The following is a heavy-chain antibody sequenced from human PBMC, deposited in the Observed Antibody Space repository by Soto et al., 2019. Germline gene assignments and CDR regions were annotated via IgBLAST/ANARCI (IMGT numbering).Heavy chain of an antibody. J-gene: IGHJ4*02. V-gene: IGHV1-69*06. CDR2: IIPISGAA. CDR1: GGTFSNYV. D-gene: IGHD1-7*01. CDR3: ARDMTRTVVPYFDF. Sequence: SVKVSCKAPGGTFSNYVVNWVRQAPGQGLEWMGRIIPISGAANYAQKFQGRVTITADKSTSTSYMELSSLRSEDTAVYYCARDMTRTVVPYFDFWGQGTLVTV.